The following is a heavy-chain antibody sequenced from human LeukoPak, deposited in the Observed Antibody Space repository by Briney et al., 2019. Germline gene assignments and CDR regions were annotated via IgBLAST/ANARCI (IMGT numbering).Heavy chain of an antibody. CDR3: ARGIESYGDYGY. Sequence: SETLSLTCTASGGSISGSYWSWIRQPPGKRLEWIAYMYNSGSTNYNPSLKSRVTISIDTSKNQFSLKLSSLTAADTAIYYCARGIESYGDYGYWGQGILVTVSS. V-gene: IGHV4-59*01. D-gene: IGHD4-17*01. CDR1: GGSISGSY. J-gene: IGHJ4*02. CDR2: MYNSGST.